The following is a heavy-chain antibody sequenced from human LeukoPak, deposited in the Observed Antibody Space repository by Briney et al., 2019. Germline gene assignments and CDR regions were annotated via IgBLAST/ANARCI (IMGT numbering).Heavy chain of an antibody. Sequence: GGSLRLSCAASGFIFSSYEMNWVRQAPGKGLEWVSSITSGGDYIYYADSVKGRFTTSRDNAKNSLSLQLNILRVEDTAVYYCARGHYDVLAASYKWTPDYWGQGTLVTVSS. CDR1: GFIFSSYE. D-gene: IGHD3-9*01. J-gene: IGHJ4*02. CDR3: ARGHYDVLAASYKWTPDY. CDR2: ITSGGDYI. V-gene: IGHV3-21*01.